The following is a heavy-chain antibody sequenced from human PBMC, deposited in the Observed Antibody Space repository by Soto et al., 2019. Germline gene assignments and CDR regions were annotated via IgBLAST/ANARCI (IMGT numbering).Heavy chain of an antibody. CDR3: ARVGDLLTGHHRDN. CDR2: IIPILGIT. CDR1: GGTFSRYT. D-gene: IGHD3-9*01. Sequence: QVQLVQSGAEVKKPGSSLKVSCKASGGTFSRYTISWVRQAPGQGLEWMGRIIPILGITNYAQKFQGRVTITADQSTSTAYMELSSLTSEDTALYYCARVGDLLTGHHRDNWGQGTLVTVSS. J-gene: IGHJ4*02. V-gene: IGHV1-69*02.